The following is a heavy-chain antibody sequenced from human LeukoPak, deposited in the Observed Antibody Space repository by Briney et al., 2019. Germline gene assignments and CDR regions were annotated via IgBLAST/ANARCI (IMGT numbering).Heavy chain of an antibody. D-gene: IGHD5-12*01. V-gene: IGHV3-33*01. Sequence: GGSLRLSCAASGFTFSSYGMHWVRQAPGKGLEWVAVIWYDGSNKYYADSVKGRFTISRDNSKNTLYLQMNSLRAEDTAVYYCARWGTSGYDYFGWGYYHYYMDVWGKGTTVTVSS. CDR3: ARWGTSGYDYFGWGYYHYYMDV. CDR2: IWYDGSNK. J-gene: IGHJ6*03. CDR1: GFTFSSYG.